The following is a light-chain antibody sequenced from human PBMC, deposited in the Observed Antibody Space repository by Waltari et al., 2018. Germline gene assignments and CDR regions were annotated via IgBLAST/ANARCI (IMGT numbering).Light chain of an antibody. V-gene: IGLV2-14*01. CDR3: SSYTSSSTPYVV. CDR2: EVS. CDR1: SSYVGGYNY. Sequence: QSALTQPASVSGSPGPSITISCTGTSSYVGGYNYVSWYQQHPGKAPKLMIYEVSNRPSGVSNRFSGSKSGNTAPLTTAGLQAEDEADYYCSSYTSSSTPYVVFGGGTKLTVL. J-gene: IGLJ2*01.